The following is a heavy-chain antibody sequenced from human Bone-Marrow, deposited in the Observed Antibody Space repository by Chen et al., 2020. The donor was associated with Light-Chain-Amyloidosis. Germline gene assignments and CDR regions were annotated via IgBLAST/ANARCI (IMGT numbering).Heavy chain of an antibody. Sequence: EVQLEQSGPEVKKPGESLKISCKGAGYTVPNYWIGWVRQMPGKGLEWMGVIYPDDSDARYSPSFEGQFTISADKSITTAYLQWRSLKASDTAMYYCARRRDGYNFDYWGQGTLVTVSS. V-gene: IGHV5-51*01. J-gene: IGHJ4*02. CDR2: IYPDDSDA. D-gene: IGHD5-12*01. CDR3: ARRRDGYNFDY. CDR1: GYTVPNYW.